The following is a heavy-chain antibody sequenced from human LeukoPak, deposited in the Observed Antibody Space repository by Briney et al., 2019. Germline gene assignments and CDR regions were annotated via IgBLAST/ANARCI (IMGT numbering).Heavy chain of an antibody. J-gene: IGHJ6*03. V-gene: IGHV3-21*01. Sequence: GPLHLSCAASGFTFSSYSMNWVRPAPGKGLEWGSSISSSSSYIYSADSVKGRFTISRDNAKNSLYLQMNGLRAEDTAVYYCARDRTYSNDMDVWGKGTTVTVSS. D-gene: IGHD6-13*01. CDR1: GFTFSSYS. CDR3: ARDRTYSNDMDV. CDR2: ISSSSSYI.